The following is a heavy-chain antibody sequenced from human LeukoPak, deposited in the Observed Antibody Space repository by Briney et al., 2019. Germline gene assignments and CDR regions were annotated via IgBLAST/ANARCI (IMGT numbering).Heavy chain of an antibody. V-gene: IGHV1-18*01. CDR2: VTAYKGRT. Sequence: ASVKVSCKASGYTFTHYGVSWVRQAPGQGLEWVGWVTAYKGRTDYAQKLQGRVTMTTDTSTSTYYMELRSLRSDDTAVYYCARENCSGDKCSAVKYKYGMDIWGQGTTVIVSS. D-gene: IGHD2-15*01. CDR3: ARENCSGDKCSAVKYKYGMDI. CDR1: GYTFTHYG. J-gene: IGHJ6*01.